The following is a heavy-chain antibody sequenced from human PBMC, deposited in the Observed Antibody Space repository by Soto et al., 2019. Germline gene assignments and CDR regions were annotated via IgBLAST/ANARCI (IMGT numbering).Heavy chain of an antibody. CDR2: IYYSGST. J-gene: IGHJ4*02. D-gene: IGHD1-1*01. CDR3: ARDRGIQLFDY. CDR1: GGSISSYY. Sequence: NPSETLSLTCTVSGGSISSYYWSWIRQPPGKGLEWIGYIYYSGSTNYNPSLKSRVTISVDTSKNQFSLKLSSVTAADTAVYYCARDRGIQLFDYWGQGTLVTVSS. V-gene: IGHV4-59*01.